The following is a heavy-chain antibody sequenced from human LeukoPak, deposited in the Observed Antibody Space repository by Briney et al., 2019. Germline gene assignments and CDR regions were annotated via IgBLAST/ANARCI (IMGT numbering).Heavy chain of an antibody. Sequence: PGGSLRLSRAASGFTFANAWMNWIRQAAGKGLEWVGRIKSKIDGGTTDYAAPVKGRFTISREYSKNTMYRQTNSLKTEDTAVYYCTTASMLYGDYGYYYSGMDVWGQGTTVTVSS. CDR3: TTASMLYGDYGYYYSGMDV. CDR2: IKSKIDGGTT. V-gene: IGHV3-15*07. J-gene: IGHJ6*02. CDR1: GFTFANAW. D-gene: IGHD4-17*01.